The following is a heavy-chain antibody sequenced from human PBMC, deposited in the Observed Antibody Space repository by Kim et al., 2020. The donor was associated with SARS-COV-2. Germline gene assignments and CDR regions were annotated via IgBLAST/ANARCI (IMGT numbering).Heavy chain of an antibody. V-gene: IGHV4-39*01. Sequence: SETLSLTCTVSGGSISSSSRYWGWIRQPPGKGLEGIGHISYSGCTYYNPSLKSRVTISVETSKNQFSLRLTSVSAADRAVYYVARGLTSREGWGK. J-gene: IGHJ6*03. CDR3: ARGLTSREG. CDR2: ISYSGCT. CDR1: GGSISSSSRY.